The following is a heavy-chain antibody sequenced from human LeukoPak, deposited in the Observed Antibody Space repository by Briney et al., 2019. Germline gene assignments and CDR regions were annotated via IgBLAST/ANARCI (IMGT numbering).Heavy chain of an antibody. Sequence: SETLSLTCAVYGGSFSGYYWSWIRQPPGKGLEWIGEINHSGSTNYNPSLKSRVTISVDTSKNQFSLKLSSMTAADTAVYYCARGTGYYFDYWGQGTLVTVSS. J-gene: IGHJ4*02. CDR2: INHSGST. CDR3: ARGTGYYFDY. CDR1: GGSFSGYY. V-gene: IGHV4-34*01.